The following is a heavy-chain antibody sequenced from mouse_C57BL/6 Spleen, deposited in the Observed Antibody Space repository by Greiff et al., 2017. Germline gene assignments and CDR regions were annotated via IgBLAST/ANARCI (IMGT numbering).Heavy chain of an antibody. CDR3: AREDLDSNYVGGNAMDY. CDR2: IYPRSGNT. CDR1: GYTFTSYG. Sequence: QVQLQQSGAELARPGASVKLSCKASGYTFTSYGISWVKQRTGQGLEWIGEIYPRSGNTYYNEKFKGKATLTADKSSSTAYMELRSLTSEDSAVYFCAREDLDSNYVGGNAMDYWGQGTSVTVSS. J-gene: IGHJ4*01. V-gene: IGHV1-81*01. D-gene: IGHD2-5*01.